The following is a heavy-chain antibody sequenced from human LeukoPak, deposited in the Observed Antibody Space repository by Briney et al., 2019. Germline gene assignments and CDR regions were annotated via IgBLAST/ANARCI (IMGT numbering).Heavy chain of an antibody. CDR2: IYYSGTT. Sequence: KPSETLSLTCTVSGGSISSSSYYWGWIRQPPGKGLEWIGNIYYSGTTYYNPSLKSRVTISVDTSKNQFSLQLSSVTAADTAVYYCAKAVVPVISQHYFDYWGQGTLVTVSS. CDR1: GGSISSSSYY. J-gene: IGHJ4*02. D-gene: IGHD3-22*01. V-gene: IGHV4-39*07. CDR3: AKAVVPVISQHYFDY.